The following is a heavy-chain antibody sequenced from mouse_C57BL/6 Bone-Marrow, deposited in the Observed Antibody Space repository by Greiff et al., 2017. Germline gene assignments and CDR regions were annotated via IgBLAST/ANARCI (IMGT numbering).Heavy chain of an antibody. J-gene: IGHJ3*01. V-gene: IGHV1-81*01. CDR1: GYTFTSYG. D-gene: IGHD2-3*01. CDR2: IYPRSGNT. CDR3: ARYDDGYYWFAY. Sequence: VQLVESGAELARPGASVKLSCKASGYTFTSYGISWVKQRTGQGLEWIGEIYPRSGNTYYNEKFKGKATLTADKSSSTVYMGLRSLTSEDSAVYLCARYDDGYYWFAYWGQGTLVTVSA.